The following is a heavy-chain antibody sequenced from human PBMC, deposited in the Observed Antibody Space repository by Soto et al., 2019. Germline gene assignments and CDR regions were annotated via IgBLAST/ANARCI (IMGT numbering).Heavy chain of an antibody. CDR2: ISAYNGNT. V-gene: IGHV1-18*01. Sequence: QVQLVQSGAEVKKPGASVKVSCKASGYTFTSYGISWVRQAPGQGLEWMGWISAYNGNTNYAQKLQGRVTMTTDTSTSTAYMELRSLRSDDTAVYYCARDLFSYRGSHHPYYYYGMDVWGQGTTVTVSS. CDR3: ARDLFSYRGSHHPYYYYGMDV. D-gene: IGHD1-26*01. CDR1: GYTFTSYG. J-gene: IGHJ6*02.